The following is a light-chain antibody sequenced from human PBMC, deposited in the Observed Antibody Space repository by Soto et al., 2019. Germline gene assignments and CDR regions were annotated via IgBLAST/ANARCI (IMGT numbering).Light chain of an antibody. J-gene: IGLJ2*01. CDR2: EVY. CDR1: SSDVGGYNY. Sequence: QSVLTQPASVSGSPGQSITISCTGTSSDVGGYNYVSWYQQHPGKAPKLMIYEVYNRPSGVPDRFSGSKSGTSASLAITGLQAEDEADYYCQSYDSSLSGVVFGGGTKLTVL. V-gene: IGLV2-14*01. CDR3: QSYDSSLSGVV.